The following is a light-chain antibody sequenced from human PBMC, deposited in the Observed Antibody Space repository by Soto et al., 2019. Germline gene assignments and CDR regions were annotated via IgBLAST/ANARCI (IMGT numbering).Light chain of an antibody. J-gene: IGKJ5*01. Sequence: EILLTQSPATLSLSPGERATLSCMASPSVTNFLAWYQQKPGKAPTLLIYGAFNRATGIPARFSGSGSGTDVSLTISSREPEDSSVDYCQQRNVLPPVTFGQGTRLDIK. CDR1: PSVTNF. CDR2: GAF. V-gene: IGKV3-11*01. CDR3: QQRNVLPPVT.